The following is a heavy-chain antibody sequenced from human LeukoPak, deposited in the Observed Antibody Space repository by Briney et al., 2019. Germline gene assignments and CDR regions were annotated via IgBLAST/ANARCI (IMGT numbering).Heavy chain of an antibody. V-gene: IGHV1-2*06. J-gene: IGHJ6*02. D-gene: IGHD3-22*01. CDR1: GYTFTGYY. CDR3: ARLSYDSSGYTAYGMDV. Sequence: ASVKVSCTASGYTFTGYYMHWVRQAPGQGLEWMGRINPNSGGTNYAQKLQGRVTMTRDTSISTAYMELSRLRSDDTAVYYCARLSYDSSGYTAYGMDVWGQGTTVTVSS. CDR2: INPNSGGT.